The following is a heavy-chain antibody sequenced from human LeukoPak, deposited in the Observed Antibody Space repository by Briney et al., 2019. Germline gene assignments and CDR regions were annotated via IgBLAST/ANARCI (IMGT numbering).Heavy chain of an antibody. CDR3: ARDFGSRG. CDR2: ISSSSTI. J-gene: IGHJ4*02. CDR1: GFTFSSYS. V-gene: IGHV3-48*01. Sequence: GGSLRLSCAASGFTFSSYSMNWVRQAPGKGLEWVSYISSSSTINYADSVKGRFTISRDNAKNSLYLQMNSLRAEDTAVYYCARDFGSRGWGQGTLVTVSS. D-gene: IGHD2-2*01.